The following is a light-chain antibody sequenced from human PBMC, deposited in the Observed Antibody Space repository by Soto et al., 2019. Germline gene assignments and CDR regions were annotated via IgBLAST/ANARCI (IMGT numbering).Light chain of an antibody. CDR1: QGISNY. CDR2: AAS. J-gene: IGKJ3*01. Sequence: DIQLTQSPSFLSASVGDRVTITCRASQGISNYLAWYQQKPGKAPKLPIYAASTLQSGVPSRFSGSGSGTEFTLTISSLQPEDFATYYCQQLNSYPRFTFGPGTKVDIK. V-gene: IGKV1-9*01. CDR3: QQLNSYPRFT.